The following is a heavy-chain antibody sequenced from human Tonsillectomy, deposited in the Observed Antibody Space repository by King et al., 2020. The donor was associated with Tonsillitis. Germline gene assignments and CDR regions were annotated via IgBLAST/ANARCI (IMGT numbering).Heavy chain of an antibody. D-gene: IGHD5-24*01. V-gene: IGHV2-5*02. CDR1: GFSLTTSGVG. CDR2: IYWDDDK. Sequence: VTLKESGPTLVKPTQTLTLTCPFSGFSLTTSGVGVGWIRQPPGKALEWLALIYWDDDKRYSPSLKNRLTITRDTSKNQVVLTMTNMDPVDTATKYCAHSRGGGLQWTRDGYKPKGGAFDIWGQGTMVTVSS. CDR3: AHSRGGGLQWTRDGYKPKGGAFDI. J-gene: IGHJ3*02.